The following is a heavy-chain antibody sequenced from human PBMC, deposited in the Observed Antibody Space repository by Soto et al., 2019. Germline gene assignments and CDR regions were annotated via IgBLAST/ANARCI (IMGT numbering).Heavy chain of an antibody. J-gene: IGHJ4*02. V-gene: IGHV3-11*01. CDR1: GFIFSDYY. CDR2: ISSSGSTT. CDR3: ARGRATVVTGLGY. Sequence: QVQLVESGGGLVKPGGSLRLSCAASGFIFSDYYMSWIRQAPGKGLEWVSYISSSGSTTYYADYVKGRFPICRDNAKDSLYRQLNSLSAEDTAVYYCARGRATVVTGLGYRGQGSLVTVSS. D-gene: IGHD4-4*01.